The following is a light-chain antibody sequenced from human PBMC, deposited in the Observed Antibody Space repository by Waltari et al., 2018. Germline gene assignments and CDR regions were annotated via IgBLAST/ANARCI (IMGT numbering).Light chain of an antibody. CDR2: SKN. CDR1: SSNIGSNT. V-gene: IGLV1-44*01. CDR3: GSWDDSLNGPL. J-gene: IGLJ2*01. Sequence: QSVLTQPPSAAGTPGQTVTISCSGSSSNIGSNTVNWYQQIPGTAPTLLFFSKNQRPSGVPDRFSGAKVGTSASLAISRLQAEDEADYYCGSWDDSLNGPLFGGGTKVTVL.